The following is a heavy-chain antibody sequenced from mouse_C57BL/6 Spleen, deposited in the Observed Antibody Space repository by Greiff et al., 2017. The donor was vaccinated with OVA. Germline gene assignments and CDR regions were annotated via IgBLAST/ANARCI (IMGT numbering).Heavy chain of an antibody. V-gene: IGHV1-80*01. CDR1: GYAFSSYW. CDR3: ARYGYDVWWYFDV. CDR2: IYPGDGDT. Sequence: QVHVKQSGAELVKPGASVKISCKASGYAFSSYWMNWVKQRPGKGLEWIGQIYPGDGDTNYNGKFKGKATLTADKSSSTAYMQLSSLTSEDSAVYFCARYGYDVWWYFDVWGTGTTVTVSS. J-gene: IGHJ1*03. D-gene: IGHD2-2*01.